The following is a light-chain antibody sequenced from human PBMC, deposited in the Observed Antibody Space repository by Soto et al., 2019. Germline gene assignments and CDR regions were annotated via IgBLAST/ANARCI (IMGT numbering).Light chain of an antibody. CDR1: SSNIGTNY. J-gene: IGLJ1*01. Sequence: QAVVTQPPSVSAAPGQKVTISCSGSSSNIGTNYVSWYQQLPGTAPKLLIYENNERPSRIPDRFSGSKSGTSATLGITGLQTGDEADYYGGTWDSSLSAFYVFGTGTKLTVL. CDR3: GTWDSSLSAFYV. CDR2: ENN. V-gene: IGLV1-51*02.